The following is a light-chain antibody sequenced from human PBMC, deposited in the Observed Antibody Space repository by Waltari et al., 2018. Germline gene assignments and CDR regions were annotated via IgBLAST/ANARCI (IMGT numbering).Light chain of an antibody. CDR1: QCISSD. Sequence: DIQMTLSPSSRSASVGDRLTITCRASQCISSDLNWYQQKPGKAPKLLIYAASSLQSGVPSRFSGSGSGTDFTLTISSLQPEDFATYYCQQSYSTPIFTFGPGTKVDIK. V-gene: IGKV1-39*01. J-gene: IGKJ3*01. CDR2: AAS. CDR3: QQSYSTPIFT.